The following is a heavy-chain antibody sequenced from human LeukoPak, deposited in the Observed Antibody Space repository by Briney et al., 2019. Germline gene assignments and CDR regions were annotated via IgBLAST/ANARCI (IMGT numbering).Heavy chain of an antibody. Sequence: GASVKVSCKASRYTFSKYGISWVRQAPGQAPEWMGWISPYNGNTFYAQSLQGRVTLTTDSSTTTSYLHLRSLRSDDTAIYYCAREGYYYGSGTYSPPRYYGMDVRGQGTTVIVSS. CDR3: AREGYYYGSGTYSPPRYYGMDV. J-gene: IGHJ6*02. V-gene: IGHV1-18*01. D-gene: IGHD3-10*01. CDR2: ISPYNGNT. CDR1: RYTFSKYG.